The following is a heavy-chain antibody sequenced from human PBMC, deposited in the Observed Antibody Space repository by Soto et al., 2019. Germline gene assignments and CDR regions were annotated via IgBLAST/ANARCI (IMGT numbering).Heavy chain of an antibody. Sequence: LRLSCVVSAFTSRNYAIHWIRQAPGKGLEWVSGLDFNSGRTGYADSVKGRFTIPRDNAKNSLSLEMKSLRVEDKALYYCTKDLVPGGADVWGQGTTVTVSS. CDR2: LDFNSGRT. CDR1: AFTSRNYA. CDR3: TKDLVPGGADV. J-gene: IGHJ6*02. V-gene: IGHV3-9*02. D-gene: IGHD3-16*01.